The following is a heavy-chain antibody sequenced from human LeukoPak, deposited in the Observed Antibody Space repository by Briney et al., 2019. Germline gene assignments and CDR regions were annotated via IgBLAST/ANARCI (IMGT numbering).Heavy chain of an antibody. J-gene: IGHJ4*02. CDR3: AKVGGLGSFYRSPYFAY. CDR1: GFTFDDYA. V-gene: IGHV3-9*01. D-gene: IGHD3-10*01. Sequence: PGRSLRLSCAASGFTFDDYAMHWVRQAPGKGLEWVSGISWNSDTIRYADSVKGRFTISRDTAKNSLYLQMNSLRPEDTAVYYCAKVGGLGSFYRSPYFAYWGQGTLVTVSS. CDR2: ISWNSDTI.